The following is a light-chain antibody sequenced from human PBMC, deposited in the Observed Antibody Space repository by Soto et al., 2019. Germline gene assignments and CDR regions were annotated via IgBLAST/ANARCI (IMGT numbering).Light chain of an antibody. Sequence: GDRVTITCRASQSLGTWLAWYQQKPGKAPKLLIYKASSLESGVPSRFSGSTSGTEFTLTISSLQPDDFATYYCQQSRTFGQGTKVEIK. CDR3: QQSRT. V-gene: IGKV1-5*03. CDR2: KAS. J-gene: IGKJ1*01. CDR1: QSLGTW.